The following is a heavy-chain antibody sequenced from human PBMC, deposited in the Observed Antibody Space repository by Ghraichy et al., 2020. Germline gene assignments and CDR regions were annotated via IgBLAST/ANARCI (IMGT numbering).Heavy chain of an antibody. CDR2: MTPNSGNT. V-gene: IGHV1-8*01. CDR3: VRGGD. CDR1: GYTFTSYD. J-gene: IGHJ4*02. Sequence: ASVKVSCKASGYTFTSYDINWVQQATGQGLEWVGWMTPNSGNTGYAQKLQGRVTLTRDTSISTAYMELSSLRSEDTAVYYCVRGGDWGQGTLVTVYS.